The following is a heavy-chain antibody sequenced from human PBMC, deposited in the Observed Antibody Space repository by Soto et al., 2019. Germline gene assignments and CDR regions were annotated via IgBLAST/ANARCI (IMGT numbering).Heavy chain of an antibody. V-gene: IGHV3-23*01. CDR2: ISESDDGT. Sequence: GGSMRLSCAASGFTFNTYAMTWVRQAPGKGLEWVSLISESDDGTYYADSVKGRFTISRDNSKNTLYLQMSSLRREDTAVYYCAKGTQFFYYYAMDVWGQGTTVTVSS. CDR1: GFTFNTYA. CDR3: AKGTQFFYYYAMDV. J-gene: IGHJ6*02.